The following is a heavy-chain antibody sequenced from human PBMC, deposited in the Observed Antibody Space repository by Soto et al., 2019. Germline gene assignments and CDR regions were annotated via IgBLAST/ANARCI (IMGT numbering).Heavy chain of an antibody. CDR2: SRNRVNSHTT. J-gene: IGHJ6*01. V-gene: IGHV3-72*01. D-gene: IGHD1-26*01. CDR1: GFTFSVHY. Sequence: PGGSLRLSCAASGFTFSVHYMDWVRQAPGKGLEWVARSRNRVNSHTTEYAASVKGRFTISRDESKSSLYLQMNSLKIEDTAVYYCTRGLLGGAPSYTFHGMDVWGQGTTVTVSS. CDR3: TRGLLGGAPSYTFHGMDV.